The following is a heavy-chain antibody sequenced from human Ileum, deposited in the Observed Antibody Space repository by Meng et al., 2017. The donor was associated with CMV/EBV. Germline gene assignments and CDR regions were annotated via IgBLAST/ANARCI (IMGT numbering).Heavy chain of an antibody. J-gene: IGHJ4*02. CDR2: TYYSGST. Sequence: SETLSLTCTVSGGSISSSSYYWGWIRQPPGKGLEWIGSTYYSGSTYYNPSLKSRVTISVDTSKNQFSLKLSSVTAADTAVYYCAREGLGATIPFDYWGQGTLVTVS. D-gene: IGHD1-26*01. CDR1: GGSISSSSYY. V-gene: IGHV4-39*07. CDR3: AREGLGATIPFDY.